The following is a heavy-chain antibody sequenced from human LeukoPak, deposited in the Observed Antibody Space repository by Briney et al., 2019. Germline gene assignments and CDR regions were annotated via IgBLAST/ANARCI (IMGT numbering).Heavy chain of an antibody. CDR3: ARDVSSGWSWGPRVDYMDV. CDR1: VDSISRYY. CDR2: IYYSGGT. D-gene: IGHD6-19*01. V-gene: IGHV4-59*01. J-gene: IGHJ6*03. Sequence: SETLCLTCAVSVDSISRYYWSWVPQPPGKGLEWVGYIYYSGGTKYNPYPKSRVNISSEKSKNHTPLKLKSMTCADPAGYYCARDVSSGWSWGPRVDYMDVWGKGTMVTVSS.